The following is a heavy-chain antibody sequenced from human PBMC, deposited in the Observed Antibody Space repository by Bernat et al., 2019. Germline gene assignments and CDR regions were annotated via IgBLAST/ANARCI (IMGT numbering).Heavy chain of an antibody. D-gene: IGHD2-15*01. CDR3: ALEWGYCSGDSCPYYFDY. CDR1: GGSFSGYY. CDR2: INHSGST. J-gene: IGHJ4*02. Sequence: QVQLQQWGAGLLKPSETLSLTCAVYGGSFSGYYWSWIRQPPGKGLEWIGEINHSGSTNYNPSLKSRVTISVDTSKNQFSLKLSSVTAADTAVYYCALEWGYCSGDSCPYYFDYWGQGTLVTVSS. V-gene: IGHV4-34*01.